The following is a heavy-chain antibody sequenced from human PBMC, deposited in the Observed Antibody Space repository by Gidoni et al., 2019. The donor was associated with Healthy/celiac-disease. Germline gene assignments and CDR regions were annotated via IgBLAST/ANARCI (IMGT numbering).Heavy chain of an antibody. CDR3: ARGGCGGSCYSYYYYGMDV. Sequence: QVQLQESGPGLVKPSETLSLTCTVSGYSISSGYYWGWIRQPPGQGLEWIGSIYHSGSTYYNPSLKSRVTISVDTSKNQFSLKLSSVTAADTAVYYCARGGCGGSCYSYYYYGMDVWGQGTTVTVSS. J-gene: IGHJ6*02. V-gene: IGHV4-38-2*02. CDR2: IYHSGST. CDR1: GYSISSGYY. D-gene: IGHD2-15*01.